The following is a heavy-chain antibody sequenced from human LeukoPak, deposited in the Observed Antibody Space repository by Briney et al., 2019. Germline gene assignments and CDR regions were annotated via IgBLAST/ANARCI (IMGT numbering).Heavy chain of an antibody. V-gene: IGHV4-30-4*01. CDR2: IYYSGST. D-gene: IGHD2-21*02. Sequence: SSQTLSLTCTVSGGSISSGDYYWSWIRQPPGKGLEWIGYIYYSGSTYYNPSLKSRVTISVDTSKNQFSLKLNSVTAADTAVYYCARVWFAYCGGDCLNPWGQGTLVTVSS. J-gene: IGHJ5*02. CDR1: GGSISSGDYY. CDR3: ARVWFAYCGGDCLNP.